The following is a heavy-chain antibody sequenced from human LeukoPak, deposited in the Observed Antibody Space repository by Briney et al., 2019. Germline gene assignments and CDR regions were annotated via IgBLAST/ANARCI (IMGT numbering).Heavy chain of an antibody. D-gene: IGHD3-16*01. CDR3: AREGGIQSGTYYYYYYMDV. CDR2: INPNSGGT. CDR1: GYTFTCYY. V-gene: IGHV1-2*02. J-gene: IGHJ6*03. Sequence: ASVKVSCKASGYTFTCYYMHWVRQADRQGLDWMGWINPNSGGTNYAQKFQGRVTMTRDTSISTAYMELSRLRSDDTAVYYCAREGGIQSGTYYYYYYMDVWGKGTTVTVSS.